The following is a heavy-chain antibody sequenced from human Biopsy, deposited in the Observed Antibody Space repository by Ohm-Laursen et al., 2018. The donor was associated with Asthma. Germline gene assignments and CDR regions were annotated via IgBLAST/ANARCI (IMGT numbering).Heavy chain of an antibody. CDR1: GYTFNSAG. V-gene: IGHV1-18*01. CDR3: ARAADYSHYYGIDV. J-gene: IGHJ6*02. Sequence: SVKVSCKTSGYTFNSAGITWVRQAPGQGLERMGWISVYNGNTKVAQKLQDRVTMITDTSTSTAYMELRSLRSDDTAVYFCARAADYSHYYGIDVWGQGTTVTVS. CDR2: ISVYNGNT. D-gene: IGHD3-10*01.